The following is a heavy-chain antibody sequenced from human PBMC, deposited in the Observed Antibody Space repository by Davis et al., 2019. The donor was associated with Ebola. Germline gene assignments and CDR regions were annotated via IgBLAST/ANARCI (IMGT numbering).Heavy chain of an antibody. CDR2: IIPILGIA. D-gene: IGHD3-10*02. V-gene: IGHV1-69*04. J-gene: IGHJ6*02. Sequence: SVKVSCKASGYTFTSYAISWVRQAPGQGLEWMGRIIPILGIANYAQKFQGRVTITADKSTSTAYMELRSLRSDDTAVYYCAREPMFYGMDVWGQGTTVTVSS. CDR3: AREPMFYGMDV. CDR1: GYTFTSYA.